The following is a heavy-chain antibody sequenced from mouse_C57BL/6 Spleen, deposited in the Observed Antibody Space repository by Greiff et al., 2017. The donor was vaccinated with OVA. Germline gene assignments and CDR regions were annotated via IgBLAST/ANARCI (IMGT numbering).Heavy chain of an antibody. V-gene: IGHV2-2*01. CDR1: GFSLTSYG. CDR2: IWSGGST. J-gene: IGHJ4*01. CDR3: ARRDSNYYGSVMDY. D-gene: IGHD1-1*01. Sequence: VHLVESGPGLVQPSQSLSITCTVSGFSLTSYGVHWVRQSPGKGLEWLGVIWSGGSTDYNAAFISRLSISKDNSKSQVFFKMNSLQADDTAIYYCARRDSNYYGSVMDYWGQGTSVTVSS.